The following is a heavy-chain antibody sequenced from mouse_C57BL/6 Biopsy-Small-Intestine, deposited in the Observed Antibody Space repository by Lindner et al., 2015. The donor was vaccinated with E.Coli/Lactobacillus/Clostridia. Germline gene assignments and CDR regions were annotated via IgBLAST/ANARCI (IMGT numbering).Heavy chain of an antibody. CDR2: IYPGDGDT. V-gene: IGHV1-80*01. D-gene: IGHD2-1*01. J-gene: IGHJ2*01. CDR1: GYVFSTYW. Sequence: VQLQESGAELVKPGASVKISCKASGYVFSTYWMHWVKQRPGRGLEWIGQIYPGDGDTNYNGKFKGKATLTADKSSSTAYMQLSSLTSEDSAVYFCARSYGNPFDYWGQGTTLTVSS. CDR3: ARSYGNPFDY.